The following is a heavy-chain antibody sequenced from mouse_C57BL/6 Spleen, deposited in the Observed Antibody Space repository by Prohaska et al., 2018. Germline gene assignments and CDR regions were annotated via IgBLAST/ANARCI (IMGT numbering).Heavy chain of an antibody. J-gene: IGHJ1*03. Sequence: EVKLLQSGGGLVQPGGSLKLSCAASGIDFSRYWMSWVRRAPGKGLEWIGEINPDSRTINYAPSLKDKFLISRVNAKNTLYLQMSKVRSEDTALYYWAGLGYYGYFAFWGTGTTVTVSS. CDR2: INPDSRTI. CDR1: GIDFSRYW. CDR3: AGLGYYGYFAF. D-gene: IGHD1-1*01. V-gene: IGHV4-1*01.